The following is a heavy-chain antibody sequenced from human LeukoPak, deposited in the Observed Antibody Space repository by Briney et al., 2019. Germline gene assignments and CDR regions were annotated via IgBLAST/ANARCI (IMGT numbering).Heavy chain of an antibody. CDR2: INPSGGST. D-gene: IGHD3-22*01. CDR3: ARDYYDSSGYKKRPNWFDP. CDR1: GYTFTSYY. J-gene: IGHJ5*02. V-gene: IGHV1-46*01. Sequence: GASVKVSCTASGYTFTSYYMHWVRQAPGQGLEWMGIINPSGGSTSYAQKFQGRVTMTRDTSTSTVYMELSSLRSEDTAVYYCARDYYDSSGYKKRPNWFDPWGQGTLVTVSS.